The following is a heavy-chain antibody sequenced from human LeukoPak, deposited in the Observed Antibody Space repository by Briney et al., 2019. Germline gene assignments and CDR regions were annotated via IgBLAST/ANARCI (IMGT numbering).Heavy chain of an antibody. D-gene: IGHD2-2*01. V-gene: IGHV1-2*04. CDR2: INPNSGGT. J-gene: IGHJ3*02. CDR3: ARSYCSSTSCYANDAFDI. Sequence: ASVKVSCKASGYTFTGYYMHWVRQAPGQGLEWMGWINPNSGGTNYAQKFQGWVTMTRDTSISTAYMELSRLRSDDTAVYYCARSYCSSTSCYANDAFDIWAKGQWSPSLQ. CDR1: GYTFTGYY.